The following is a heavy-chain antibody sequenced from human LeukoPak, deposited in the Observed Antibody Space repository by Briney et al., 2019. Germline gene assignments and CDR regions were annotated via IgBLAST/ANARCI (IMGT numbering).Heavy chain of an antibody. CDR1: GYTFTTYG. D-gene: IGHD6-19*01. CDR2: ISAYNGNT. Sequence: ASVKVSCKASGYTFTTYGISWVRRAPGQGLEWMGWISAYNGNTNYAQKLQGRVTMTTDTSTSTAYMDLRSLRSDDTAVYYCARDPTIAVAGPGYWGQGTLVTVSS. V-gene: IGHV1-18*01. CDR3: ARDPTIAVAGPGY. J-gene: IGHJ4*02.